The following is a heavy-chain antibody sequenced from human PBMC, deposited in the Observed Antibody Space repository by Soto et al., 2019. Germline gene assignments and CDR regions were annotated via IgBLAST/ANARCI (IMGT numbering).Heavy chain of an antibody. J-gene: IGHJ3*02. V-gene: IGHV3-66*01. CDR1: GFIVSDTY. CDR2: ISNRGDT. CDR3: AREPRYCRGGSCSITGDAYDI. Sequence: GGSLRLSCTASGFIVSDTYVNWVRQAPGKGLEWVSVISNRGDTHYADCVRGRFSLSRDISDNTLHLQMNNLRVEDTAVYYCAREPRYCRGGSCSITGDAYDIWGQGTMVTVSS. D-gene: IGHD2-15*01.